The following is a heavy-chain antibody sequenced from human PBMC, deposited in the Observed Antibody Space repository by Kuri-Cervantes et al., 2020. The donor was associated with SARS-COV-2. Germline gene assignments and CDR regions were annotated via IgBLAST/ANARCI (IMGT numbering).Heavy chain of an antibody. D-gene: IGHD3-3*01. V-gene: IGHV4-59*08. CDR1: GGSISSYY. J-gene: IGHJ3*02. Sequence: GSLRLSCTVSGGSISSYYWSWIRQPPGKGLEWIGYIYYSGSTNYNPSLKSRVTISVDTSKNQFSLKLSSVTAADTAVYYCARHAGLGPYYDFWSGYSFVGAFDIWGQGTMVTVSS. CDR2: IYYSGST. CDR3: ARHAGLGPYYDFWSGYSFVGAFDI.